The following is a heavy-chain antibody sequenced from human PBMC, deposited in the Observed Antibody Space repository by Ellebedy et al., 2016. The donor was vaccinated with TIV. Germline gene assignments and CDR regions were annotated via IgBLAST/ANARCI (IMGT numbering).Heavy chain of an antibody. CDR1: DFTFSRND. Sequence: GESLKISXAASDFTFSRNDMIWVRQAPGKGLEWVSLIYTTGATYYADSVKGRFTISRDNSKKTLFLQMTSLGAEDTAVYYCVTRHNGAFDIWGQGTMVTVSS. CDR3: VTRHNGAFDI. CDR2: IYTTGAT. J-gene: IGHJ3*02. V-gene: IGHV3-53*01. D-gene: IGHD1-1*01.